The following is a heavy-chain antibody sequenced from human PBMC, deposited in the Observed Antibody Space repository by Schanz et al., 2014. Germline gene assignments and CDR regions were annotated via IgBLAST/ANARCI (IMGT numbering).Heavy chain of an antibody. J-gene: IGHJ6*02. CDR3: ARALGPNYYYYGLDV. CDR2: ISGSGDST. V-gene: IGHV3-23*04. CDR1: GFTFTRYD. Sequence: EVQVVESGGGLVQPGGSLRLSCAASGFTFTRYDMSWVRQAPGKGLEWVSGISGSGDSTYYGDSVKGRFTISRDTAENSVYLQMNSLRAEDTAVYYCARALGPNYYYYGLDVGGQGTTVTVSS.